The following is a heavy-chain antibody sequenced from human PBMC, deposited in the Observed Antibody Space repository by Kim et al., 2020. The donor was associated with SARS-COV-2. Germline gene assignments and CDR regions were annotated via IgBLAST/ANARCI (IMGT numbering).Heavy chain of an antibody. CDR3: ARCERGSYYGDY. V-gene: IGHV3-30*04. D-gene: IGHD1-26*01. CDR2: ISYDGSNK. CDR1: GFTFSSYA. J-gene: IGHJ4*02. Sequence: GGSLRLSCAASGFTFSSYAMHWVRQAPGKGLEWVAVISYDGSNKYYADSVKGRFTISRDNSKNTLYLQMNSLRAEDTAVYYCARCERGSYYGDYWGQGTLVTVSS.